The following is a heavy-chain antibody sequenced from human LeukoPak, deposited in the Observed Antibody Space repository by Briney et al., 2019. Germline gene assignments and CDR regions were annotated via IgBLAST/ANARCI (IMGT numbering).Heavy chain of an antibody. Sequence: GGSLRLSCAASGFTFSSYSMNWVRQAPGKGLEWVSSISRSSSYIYYADSVKGRFTISRDNAKNSLYLQMNSLRAEDTAVYYCARDPRYSGSYYGDYWGQGTLVTVSS. V-gene: IGHV3-21*01. D-gene: IGHD1-26*01. CDR3: ARDPRYSGSYYGDY. J-gene: IGHJ4*02. CDR2: ISRSSSYI. CDR1: GFTFSSYS.